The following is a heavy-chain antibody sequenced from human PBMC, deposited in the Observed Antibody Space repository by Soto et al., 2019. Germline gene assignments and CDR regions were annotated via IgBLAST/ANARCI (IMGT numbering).Heavy chain of an antibody. J-gene: IGHJ3*02. D-gene: IGHD2-21*02. Sequence: EVQLLESGGGLVQPGGSLRLSCAASGFTFSSYAMSWVRQAPGKGLVWVSVISGSGGSTYYADSVKGRFTISGDNSRNTLYLQMYSLRAEDTAVYYCAKAPSVVVTASGAFDIWGQGRMVTVSS. V-gene: IGHV3-23*01. CDR1: GFTFSSYA. CDR3: AKAPSVVVTASGAFDI. CDR2: ISGSGGST.